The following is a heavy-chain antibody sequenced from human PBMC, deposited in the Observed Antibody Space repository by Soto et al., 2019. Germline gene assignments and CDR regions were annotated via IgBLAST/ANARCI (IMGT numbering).Heavy chain of an antibody. V-gene: IGHV3-7*01. CDR1: GFTFSSYW. CDR2: IKQDGSEK. J-gene: IGHJ6*03. Sequence: GGSLRLSCAASGFTFSSYWMSWVRQAPGKGLEWVANIKQDGSEKYYVDSVKGRFTISRDNAKNSLYLQMNSLRAEDTAVYYCARAKSARTPQEYYYYMDVWGKGTTVTVSS. CDR3: ARAKSARTPQEYYYYMDV.